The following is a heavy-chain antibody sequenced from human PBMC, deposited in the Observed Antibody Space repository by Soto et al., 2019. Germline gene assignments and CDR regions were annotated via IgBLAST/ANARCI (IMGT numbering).Heavy chain of an antibody. V-gene: IGHV3-30*18. CDR1: GFTFSSYG. J-gene: IGHJ6*02. Sequence: GGSLRLSCAASGFTFSSYGMHWVRQAPGKGLEWVAVISYDGSNKYYADSVKGRFTISRDNSKNTLYLQMNSLRAEDTAVYYCAKDLGSPRYSSSWYTQYYYYGMDVWGQGTTVTVSS. D-gene: IGHD6-13*01. CDR2: ISYDGSNK. CDR3: AKDLGSPRYSSSWYTQYYYYGMDV.